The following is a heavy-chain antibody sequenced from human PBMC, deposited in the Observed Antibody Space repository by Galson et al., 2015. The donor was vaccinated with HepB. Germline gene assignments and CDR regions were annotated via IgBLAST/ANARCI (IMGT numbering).Heavy chain of an antibody. Sequence: QSGAEVKKPGESLKISCKGSGYSFTSYWIGWVRQMPGKGLEWMGIIYPGDSDTRYSPSFQGQVTISADKSIITAYLQWSSLKASDTAIYYCASGSQFSSGWYYFEYWGQGTLVTVSS. CDR3: ASGSQFSSGWYYFEY. CDR1: GYSFTSYW. J-gene: IGHJ4*02. V-gene: IGHV5-51*01. D-gene: IGHD6-19*01. CDR2: IYPGDSDT.